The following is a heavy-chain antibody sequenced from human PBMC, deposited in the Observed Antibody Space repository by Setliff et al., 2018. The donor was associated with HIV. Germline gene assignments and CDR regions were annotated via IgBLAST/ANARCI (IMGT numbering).Heavy chain of an antibody. V-gene: IGHV4-4*08. Sequence: NPSETLSLTCTVSGGSISHYYWSWIRQPPGKGLEWIGDIFTSATTNFNYNPSLKSRVTMSIDTSKNQFSLKLRSVTAADTAFYYCARARVYCPGDDCHAGNFDHWGQGTLVTVSS. D-gene: IGHD2-8*02. J-gene: IGHJ1*01. CDR2: IFTSATTNF. CDR3: ARARVYCPGDDCHAGNFDH. CDR1: GGSISHYY.